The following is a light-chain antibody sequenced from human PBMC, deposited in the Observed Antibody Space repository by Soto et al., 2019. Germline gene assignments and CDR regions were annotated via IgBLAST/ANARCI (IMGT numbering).Light chain of an antibody. J-gene: IGLJ1*01. CDR2: GNN. Sequence: QSVLTQPPSVSGAPGQRVTISCTGSSSNIGAGYDVHWYQRLPGTAPKVLIYGNNNRPSGVPDRFSGSKSGTSASLAITGLQAGDGADYYCQSYDSSLSGSYVFGTGPKLTFL. V-gene: IGLV1-40*01. CDR3: QSYDSSLSGSYV. CDR1: SSNIGAGYD.